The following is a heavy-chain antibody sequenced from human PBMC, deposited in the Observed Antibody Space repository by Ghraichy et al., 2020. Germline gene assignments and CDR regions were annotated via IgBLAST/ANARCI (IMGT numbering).Heavy chain of an antibody. CDR1: GFTFSTYW. CDR2: IKQDGSAK. V-gene: IGHV3-7*01. Sequence: GESLNISCVASGFTFSTYWMSWVRQAPGKGLEWVANIKQDGSAKSYADSVKGRFTISRDNAKNSLYLQMDSLRAEDAAVYYCVRPSKAAALDYWGQGTLVTVSS. CDR3: VRPSKAAALDY. D-gene: IGHD6-13*01. J-gene: IGHJ4*02.